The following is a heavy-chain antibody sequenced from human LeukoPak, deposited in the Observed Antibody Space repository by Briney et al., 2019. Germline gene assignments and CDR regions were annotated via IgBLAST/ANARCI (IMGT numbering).Heavy chain of an antibody. D-gene: IGHD3-22*01. Sequence: ASVTVSCKASGYTFTTYYMHWVRQAPGQGLEWMGIINPSGGSTSYAQKFQGRVTMTRDTSTSTVYMELSSLRSEDTAVYYCARDRTGYYYDSSGYYFDAFDIWGQGTMVTVSS. V-gene: IGHV1-46*03. CDR1: GYTFTTYY. CDR2: INPSGGST. J-gene: IGHJ3*02. CDR3: ARDRTGYYYDSSGYYFDAFDI.